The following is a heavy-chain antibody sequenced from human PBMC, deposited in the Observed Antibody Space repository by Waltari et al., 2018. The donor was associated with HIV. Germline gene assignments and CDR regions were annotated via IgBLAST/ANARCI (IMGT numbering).Heavy chain of an antibody. CDR1: GYTFTGYY. D-gene: IGHD2-21*02. J-gene: IGHJ6*02. CDR3: AREGARMTAMVYYYYGMDV. CDR2: INPNSGGT. Sequence: QVQLVQSGAEVKKPGASVKVSCKASGYTFTGYYMHWVRQAPGQGLEWMGRINPNSGGTNYAQQLQGRVTMTREPSISTAYMELSRLRSDDTAVYYCAREGARMTAMVYYYYGMDVWGQGTTVTVSS. V-gene: IGHV1-2*06.